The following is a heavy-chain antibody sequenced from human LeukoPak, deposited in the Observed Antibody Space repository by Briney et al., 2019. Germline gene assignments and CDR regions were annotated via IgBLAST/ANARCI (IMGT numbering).Heavy chain of an antibody. D-gene: IGHD2-2*01. CDR3: ARDPPHCSSTSSWCSYPFVEEGIDY. CDR2: ISSSSSYI. Sequence: GGSLRLSCAASGFTFSSYSMNWVRQAPGKGLEWVSSISSSSSYIYYADSVKGRFTISRDNAKNSLYLQMNSLRAEDTAVYYCARDPPHCSSTSSWCSYPFVEEGIDYRGQGTLVTVSS. CDR1: GFTFSSYS. J-gene: IGHJ4*02. V-gene: IGHV3-21*01.